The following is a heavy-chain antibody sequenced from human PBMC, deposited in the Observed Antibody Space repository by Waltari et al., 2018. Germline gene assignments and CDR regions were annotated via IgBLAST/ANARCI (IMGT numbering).Heavy chain of an antibody. CDR1: GYTFTDYY. J-gene: IGHJ5*02. CDR2: INPNNGDR. Sequence: QVQLVQSGAAVKKPGAPVRVPCTASGYTFTDYYVNWVPQAPGQGLEWMGWINPNNGDRNYAQDFQGRVTMTRVTSISTAYMELSRLISDDTAVYYCARGFWSGSNWFDPWGQGTLVIVSS. D-gene: IGHD3-3*01. CDR3: ARGFWSGSNWFDP. V-gene: IGHV1-2*02.